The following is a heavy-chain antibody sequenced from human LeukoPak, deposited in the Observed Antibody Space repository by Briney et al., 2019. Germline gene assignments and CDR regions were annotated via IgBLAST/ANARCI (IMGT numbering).Heavy chain of an antibody. D-gene: IGHD1-26*01. CDR3: ARVANSGSYLLPY. CDR2: IIPMFGTA. J-gene: IGHJ4*02. Sequence: SVKVSCKASGGTFSRYAISWVRQAPGQGLEWMGGIIPMFGTANYAQKFQGRVTITADESTSTAYMELSSLRSEDTAVYYCARVANSGSYLLPYWGQGTLVTVSS. CDR1: GGTFSRYA. V-gene: IGHV1-69*13.